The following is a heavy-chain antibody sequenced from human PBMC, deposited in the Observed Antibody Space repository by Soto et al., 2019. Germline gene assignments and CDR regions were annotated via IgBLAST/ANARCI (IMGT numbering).Heavy chain of an antibody. J-gene: IGHJ4*02. D-gene: IGHD5-12*01. CDR2: MNPNTGNT. CDR3: ARGRLATSTDF. Sequence: ASVKVSCKASGYPFTDYDINWVRQATGQGLEWMGWMNPNTGNTRYAQQFQGRLTMTRDTSISTAFMELSGLRSEDTALYYCARGRLATSTDFWGQGTLVTVSS. V-gene: IGHV1-8*01. CDR1: GYPFTDYD.